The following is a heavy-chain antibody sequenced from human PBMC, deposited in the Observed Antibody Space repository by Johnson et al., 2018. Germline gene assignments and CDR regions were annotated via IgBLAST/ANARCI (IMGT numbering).Heavy chain of an antibody. V-gene: IGHV4-34*01. CDR1: GGSFSDYS. CDR2: INHRGGT. J-gene: IGHJ6*03. CDR3: ARGQGTMDG. Sequence: QVQLQQWGAGLLKHSVPLSLTCAVYGGSFSDYSWNWIRQPPGKGLEWIGEINHRGGTTYTPSLTSRCTISVDTSNKQFSLKLSSVTAADTGRYYCARGQGTMDGGGKGTTVTVSS. D-gene: IGHD1-1*01.